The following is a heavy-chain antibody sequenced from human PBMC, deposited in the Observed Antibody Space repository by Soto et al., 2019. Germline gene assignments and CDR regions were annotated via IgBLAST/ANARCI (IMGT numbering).Heavy chain of an antibody. D-gene: IGHD6-19*01. Sequence: QITLKESGPTLVKPTQTLTLTCTFSGFSLSTPAVGVNWIRQPPGKALEWLALLYWDDDKQYSPSLRSRLTITKDTSKNQVVLTMTNTDPVDTATYCWAHCSGWLSDYWGQGTLVTVSS. CDR2: LYWDDDK. V-gene: IGHV2-5*02. J-gene: IGHJ4*02. CDR3: AHCSGWLSDY. CDR1: GFSLSTPAVG.